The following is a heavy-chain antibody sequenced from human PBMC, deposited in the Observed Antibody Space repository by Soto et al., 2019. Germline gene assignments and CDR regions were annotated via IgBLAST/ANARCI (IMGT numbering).Heavy chain of an antibody. V-gene: IGHV1-24*01. D-gene: IGHD3-16*01. CDR2: FDPEDGET. J-gene: IGHJ4*02. CDR1: GYTLTELS. Sequence: GASVKVSCKVSGYTLTELSMHWVRQAPGKGLEWMGGFDPEDGETIYAQKFQGRVTMTEDTSTDTAYMELSSLRSEDTAVYYCATESDYVWGSLYFDDWGLGTLVTVSS. CDR3: ATESDYVWGSLYFDD.